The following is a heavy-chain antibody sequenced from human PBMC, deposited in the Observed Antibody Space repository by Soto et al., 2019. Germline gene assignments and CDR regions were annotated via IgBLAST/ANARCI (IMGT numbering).Heavy chain of an antibody. D-gene: IGHD1-26*01. Sequence: SETLSLTCAVYGGSLSGYYWSWIRQPPGKALEWIGEFNHSGDTNYNPSLKSRVSISADTSKNEVFLNLSSVTAADTAMYYCARHHVRGRTIAGAAEFWGQGTLVTVSS. CDR2: FNHSGDT. V-gene: IGHV4-34*01. CDR3: ARHHVRGRTIAGAAEF. CDR1: GGSLSGYY. J-gene: IGHJ4*02.